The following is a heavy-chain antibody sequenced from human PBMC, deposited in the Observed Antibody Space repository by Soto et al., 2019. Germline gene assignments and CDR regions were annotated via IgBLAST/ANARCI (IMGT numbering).Heavy chain of an antibody. D-gene: IGHD2-8*01. V-gene: IGHV3-23*01. J-gene: IGHJ4*02. CDR1: GFTFSSYA. CDR2: ISGSGGST. Sequence: GSLRLSCAASGFTFSSYAMSWVRQAPGKGLEWVSAISGSGGSTYYADSVKGRFTISRDNSKNTLYLQMNSLRAEDTAVYYCAKTRFESPLYCTNGVCYEFDYWGQGTLVTVSS. CDR3: AKTRFESPLYCTNGVCYEFDY.